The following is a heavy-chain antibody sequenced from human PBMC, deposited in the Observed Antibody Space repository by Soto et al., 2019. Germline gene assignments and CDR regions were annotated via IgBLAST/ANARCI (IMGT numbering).Heavy chain of an antibody. CDR3: ATSTIDTSTCKQHFYRMAV. J-gene: IGHJ6*02. CDR2: INAGNGNT. D-gene: IGHD6-13*01. CDR1: EDTFTRYV. Sequence: ASVKVSCKASEDTFTRYVIHWVRQAPGQRLEWMGWINAGNGNTKYSQNFQGRVTITRDASASTAYMELSSLRSQDTAVYYCATSTIDTSTCKQHFYRMAVCAQGSTVTGS. V-gene: IGHV1-3*01.